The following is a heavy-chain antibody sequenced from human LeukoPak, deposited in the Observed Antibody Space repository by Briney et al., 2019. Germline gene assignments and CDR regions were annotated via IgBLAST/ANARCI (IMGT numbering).Heavy chain of an antibody. CDR2: IIPILGIA. J-gene: IGHJ4*02. CDR3: ARGQLTTVVTPVMDY. D-gene: IGHD4-23*01. V-gene: IGHV1-69*10. Sequence: ASVKVSCKASGGTFSSYAISWVRQAPGQGLEWMGGIIPILGIANYAQKFQGRVTITADKSTSTAYMELSSLRSEDTAVYYCARGQLTTVVTPVMDYWGQGTLVTVSS. CDR1: GGTFSSYA.